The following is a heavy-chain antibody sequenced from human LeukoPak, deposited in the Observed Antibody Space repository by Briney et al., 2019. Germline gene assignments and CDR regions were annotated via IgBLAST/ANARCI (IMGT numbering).Heavy chain of an antibody. V-gene: IGHV3-23*01. Sequence: GGSLRLSCAASGFTFNTYVMSWVRQAPGKGLELVSAISSSGGSTYYADSVKGRFTISRDNSKNTLYFQMNSLRAEDTAVYYCAKRSTDLGYCSGGSCYEFSNWGQGTLVTVSS. CDR1: GFTFNTYV. CDR3: AKRSTDLGYCSGGSCYEFSN. J-gene: IGHJ4*02. CDR2: ISSSGGST. D-gene: IGHD2-15*01.